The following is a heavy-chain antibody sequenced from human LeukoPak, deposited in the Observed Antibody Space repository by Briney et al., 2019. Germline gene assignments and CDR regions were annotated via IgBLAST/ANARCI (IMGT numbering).Heavy chain of an antibody. Sequence: GGSLRLSCEASGFTFSSYGMHWVRRAPGKGLEWVAVIWYDGSNKYYADSVKGRFTISRDNSKNTLYLQMNSLRAEDTAVYYCARGDIVVVPAALDYWGQGTLVTVSS. V-gene: IGHV3-33*01. CDR3: ARGDIVVVPAALDY. J-gene: IGHJ4*02. CDR1: GFTFSSYG. CDR2: IWYDGSNK. D-gene: IGHD2-2*01.